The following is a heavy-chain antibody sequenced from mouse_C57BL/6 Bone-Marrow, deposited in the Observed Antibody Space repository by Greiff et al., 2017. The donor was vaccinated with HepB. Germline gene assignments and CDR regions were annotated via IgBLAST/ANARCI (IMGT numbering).Heavy chain of an antibody. Sequence: VQLQQPGAELVMPGASVKLSCKASGFTFTSYWMHWVKRRPVPGLEWIGEIDPSDSYTNYYHKFKGKSTLTVDKASSTAYMQLSSLSSAHSSVFYCAKLWPFAYWGQEALVTVYA. J-gene: IGHJ3*01. D-gene: IGHD6-1*01. V-gene: IGHV1-69*01. CDR2: IDPSDSYT. CDR3: AKLWPFAY. CDR1: GFTFTSYW.